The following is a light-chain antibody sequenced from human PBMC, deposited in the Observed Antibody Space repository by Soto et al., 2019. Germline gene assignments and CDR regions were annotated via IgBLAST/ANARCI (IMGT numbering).Light chain of an antibody. CDR3: LQYLGYPYS. J-gene: IGKJ2*03. CDR2: AAS. CDR1: QGIRND. V-gene: IGKV1-17*02. Sequence: DIQMTQSPSSLSASVGDRVTITCRASQGIRNDLGWYQKKPGEAPKRLIYAASSLQCGVPSRFSGSGSGTDFTLTISNVHPEDFATYYCLQYLGYPYSFGQGTKLEVK.